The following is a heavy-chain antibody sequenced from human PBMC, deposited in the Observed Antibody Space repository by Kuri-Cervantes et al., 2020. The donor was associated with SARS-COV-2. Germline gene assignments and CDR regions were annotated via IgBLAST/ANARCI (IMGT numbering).Heavy chain of an antibody. Sequence: GESLKISCAASGFTFSNAWMSWVRQAPGKGLEWVGFIRSKAYGGTTEYAASVKGRFTISGDDSKSIAYLQMNSLKTEDTAVYYCTRDQEVAGYFQHWGQGTLVTVSS. CDR1: GFTFSNAW. J-gene: IGHJ1*01. V-gene: IGHV3-49*04. D-gene: IGHD2-15*01. CDR3: TRDQEVAGYFQH. CDR2: IRSKAYGGTT.